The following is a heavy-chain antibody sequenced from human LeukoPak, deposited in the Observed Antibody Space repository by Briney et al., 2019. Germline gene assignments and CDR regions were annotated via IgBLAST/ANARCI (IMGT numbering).Heavy chain of an antibody. CDR2: IKPDGSEE. CDR1: GFTFSSYW. D-gene: IGHD1/OR15-1a*01. CDR3: ARGNNGHFDY. V-gene: IGHV3-7*01. Sequence: GGSLRLSCAASGFTFSSYWMTWVRQAPGKGLEWVANIKPDGSEEYYVDSVKGRFAISRDNAQSSVYLRVNNLRAEDTAVYYCARGNNGHFDYWGQGTLVTVSS. J-gene: IGHJ4*02.